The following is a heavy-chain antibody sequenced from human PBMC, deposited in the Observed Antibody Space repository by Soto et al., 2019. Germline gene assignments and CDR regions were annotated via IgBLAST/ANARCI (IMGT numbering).Heavy chain of an antibody. V-gene: IGHV4-59*01. CDR3: ARDSADGDDAFDI. J-gene: IGHJ3*02. CDR1: GVSISSYY. Sequence: PSETLSLTCTVSGVSISSYYWSWIRQPPGKGLEWIGYIYYSGSTNYNPSLKSRVTISVDTSKNQFSLKLSSVTAADTAVYYCARDSADGDDAFDIWGQGTMVTVSS. D-gene: IGHD4-17*01. CDR2: IYYSGST.